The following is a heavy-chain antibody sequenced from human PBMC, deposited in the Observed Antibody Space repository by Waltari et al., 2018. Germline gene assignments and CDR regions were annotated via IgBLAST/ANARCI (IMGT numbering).Heavy chain of an antibody. V-gene: IGHV4-39*01. Sequence: QLQLQESGPGLVKPSETLSLTCTVSGGPISSTSYYWGWIRQPPGKGLEWIGSFYYGGRTYYNPSLKSRITISVDTSKNQFSLKLNSVTAADTAVYYCARPCCVGGGALLSLDLWGQGTLVTVSS. CDR3: ARPCCVGGGALLSLDL. J-gene: IGHJ5*02. CDR1: GGPISSTSYY. D-gene: IGHD3-16*01. CDR2: FYYGGRT.